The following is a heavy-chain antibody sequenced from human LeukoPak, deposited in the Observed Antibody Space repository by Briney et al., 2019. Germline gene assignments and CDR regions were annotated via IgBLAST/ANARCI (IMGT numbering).Heavy chain of an antibody. V-gene: IGHV4-61*02. CDR3: ARDLYDSSGGAFDY. CDR1: GGSISSASYY. CDR2: IYTSGST. J-gene: IGHJ4*02. D-gene: IGHD3-22*01. Sequence: SETLSLTCIVSGGSISSASYYWSWIRQPAGKGLDWIGRIYTSGSTNYNPSLKSRVTISVDTSKNQFSLKLSSVTAADTAVYYCARDLYDSSGGAFDYWGQGTLVTVSS.